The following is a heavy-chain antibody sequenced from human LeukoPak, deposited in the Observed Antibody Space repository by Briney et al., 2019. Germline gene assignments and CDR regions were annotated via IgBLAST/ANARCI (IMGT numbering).Heavy chain of an antibody. CDR3: ARVRCSGGSCPYYYYYYYMDV. Sequence: SETLSLTCTVSGGSISSYYWSWIRQPAGKGLEWIGRIDTSGNTNYKPSLKSRVTMSVDTSKKQFSLKLSSVTAADTAVYYCARVRCSGGSCPYYYYYYYMDVWGEGTTVTVSS. CDR2: IDTSGNT. CDR1: GGSISSYY. V-gene: IGHV4-4*07. D-gene: IGHD2-15*01. J-gene: IGHJ6*03.